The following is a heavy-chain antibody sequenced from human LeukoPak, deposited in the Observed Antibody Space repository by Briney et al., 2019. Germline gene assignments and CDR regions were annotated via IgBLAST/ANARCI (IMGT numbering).Heavy chain of an antibody. CDR2: ISYNGSNK. V-gene: IGHV3-30*09. J-gene: IGHJ4*02. CDR3: ARDRGWSQTYGSGSYGLDY. Sequence: GGSLRLSCAASGFTFSSYAMHWVRQAPGKGLEWVAVISYNGSNKYYADSVKGRFAISRDNSRNTLYLQMNSLRPDDTAIYYCARDRGWSQTYGSGSYGLDYWGQGALVTVSS. CDR1: GFTFSSYA. D-gene: IGHD3-10*01.